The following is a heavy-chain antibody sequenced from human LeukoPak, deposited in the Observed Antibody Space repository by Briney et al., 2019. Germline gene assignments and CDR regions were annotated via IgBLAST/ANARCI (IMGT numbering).Heavy chain of an antibody. J-gene: IGHJ4*02. V-gene: IGHV1-24*01. CDR1: GFPLSELS. CDR2: FDPADVGT. CDR3: ATDQMGASNSDVHDN. D-gene: IGHD5-24*01. Sequence: ASVKVSCKVSGFPLSELSMYWVRQSPGKGLEWIGGFDPADVGTSYAKKFQARVTITADNSPHRIYSLVKSPMSDPTTVLYIATDQMGASNSDVHDNWGEGTLVALP.